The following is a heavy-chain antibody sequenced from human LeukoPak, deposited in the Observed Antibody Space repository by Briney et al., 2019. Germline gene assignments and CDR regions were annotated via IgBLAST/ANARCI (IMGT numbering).Heavy chain of an antibody. J-gene: IGHJ6*02. CDR2: ASNSGSHI. CDR3: ARDLVPGMDV. V-gene: IGHV3-21*01. CDR1: GFSFSDYS. Sequence: PGGSLRLSCAASGFSFSDYSLSWVRQAPGKGLEWVSYASNSGSHIFYADSMQGRITISRDDAENSLFLQMNSLRAEDTAVYYCARDLVPGMDVWGQGTTVTVSS. D-gene: IGHD1-26*01.